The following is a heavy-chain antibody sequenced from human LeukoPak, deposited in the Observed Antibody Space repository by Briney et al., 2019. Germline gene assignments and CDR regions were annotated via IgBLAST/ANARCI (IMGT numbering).Heavy chain of an antibody. Sequence: PSETLSLTCTVSGGSISSGSYYWSWIRQPAGKGLEWIGRIYTSGSTNYNPSLKSRVTISVDTSKNQFSLKLSSVTAADTAVYYCARGLLGGADAFDIWGQGTMVTVSS. D-gene: IGHD3-16*01. V-gene: IGHV4-61*02. CDR3: ARGLLGGADAFDI. CDR2: IYTSGST. CDR1: GGSISSGSYY. J-gene: IGHJ3*02.